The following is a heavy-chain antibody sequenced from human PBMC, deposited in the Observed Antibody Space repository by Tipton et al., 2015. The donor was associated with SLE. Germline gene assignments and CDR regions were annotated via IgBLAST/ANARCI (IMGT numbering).Heavy chain of an antibody. CDR1: GDSISSDY. CDR2: IYTSGST. J-gene: IGHJ6*02. V-gene: IGHV4-4*07. CDR3: ARGMLTWRGAIIGVDV. Sequence: GLVKPSETLSFTCTVSGDSISSDYWSWIRQPAGKGLEWIGRIYTSGSTNYNPSLKSRVTISVDTSKDQFFLRLSSVTAADTAVYYCARGMLTWRGAIIGVDVWGQGTSVNVSS. D-gene: IGHD2-8*01.